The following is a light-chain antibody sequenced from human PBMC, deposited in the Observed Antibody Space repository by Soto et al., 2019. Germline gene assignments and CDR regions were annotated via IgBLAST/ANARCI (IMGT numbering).Light chain of an antibody. Sequence: EIVLTQSPGTLSLSPGERATLFCRASQSISSSYLAWYQQKPGQAPRLLIYVASSRATGIPDRFSGSGSETDFTLTISRLEPDDFAVYHCQQYDSFPLPFGGGTKVEIK. V-gene: IGKV3-20*01. CDR1: QSISSSY. CDR3: QQYDSFPLP. J-gene: IGKJ4*01. CDR2: VAS.